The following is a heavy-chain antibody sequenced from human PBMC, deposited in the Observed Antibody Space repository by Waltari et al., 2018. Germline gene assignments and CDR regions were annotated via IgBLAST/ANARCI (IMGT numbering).Heavy chain of an antibody. D-gene: IGHD6-13*01. V-gene: IGHV3-23*03. CDR1: GFTFCSYA. J-gene: IGHJ4*02. CDR3: AKDRGRIAGLIDY. Sequence: EVQLLESGGGLVQPGGSLRLSCAASGFTFCSYAMSWVRQAPGKGLEWVSVIYSGGSTYYADSVKGRFTISRDNSKNTLYLQMNSLRAEDTAVYYCAKDRGRIAGLIDYWGQGTLVTVSS. CDR2: IYSGGST.